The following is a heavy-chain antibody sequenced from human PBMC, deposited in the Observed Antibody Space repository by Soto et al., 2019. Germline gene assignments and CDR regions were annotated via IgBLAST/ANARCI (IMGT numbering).Heavy chain of an antibody. D-gene: IGHD6-13*01. V-gene: IGHV1-18*01. CDR1: GYTFTSYG. Sequence: APVKVSCKASGYTFTSYGISWVRQAPGQGLEWMGWISAYNGNTNYAQKLQGRVTMTTDTSTSTAYMELRSLRSDDTAVYYCARVXAAAGTHFGDYYYGMDVWGQGTTVTVSS. J-gene: IGHJ6*02. CDR3: ARVXAAAGTHFGDYYYGMDV. CDR2: ISAYNGNT.